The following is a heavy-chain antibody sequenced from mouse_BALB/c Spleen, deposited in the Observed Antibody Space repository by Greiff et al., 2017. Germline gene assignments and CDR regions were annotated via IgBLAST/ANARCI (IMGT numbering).Heavy chain of an antibody. D-gene: IGHD2-1*01. Sequence: EVKVVESGGGLVQPGGSRKLSCAASGFTFSSFGMHWVRQAPEKGLEWVAYISSGSSTIYYADTVKGRFTISRDNPKNTLFLQMTSLRSEDTAMYYCALISGSTFDYWGQGTTLTVSS. CDR2: ISSGSSTI. V-gene: IGHV5-17*02. CDR3: ALISGSTFDY. J-gene: IGHJ2*01. CDR1: GFTFSSFG.